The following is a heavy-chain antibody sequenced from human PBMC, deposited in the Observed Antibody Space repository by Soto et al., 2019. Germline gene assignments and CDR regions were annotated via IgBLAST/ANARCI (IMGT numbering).Heavy chain of an antibody. V-gene: IGHV4-31*03. CDR3: ARENCSGGSCLELRGGLIDY. CDR1: GGSISSGGYY. J-gene: IGHJ4*02. Sequence: QVQLQESGPGLVKPSQTLSLTCTVSGGSISSGGYYWSWIRQHPGKGLEWIGYIYYSGSTYYNPSLKSRVTISVDTSKNQFSLKLSSVTAADTAVYYCARENCSGGSCLELRGGLIDYWGQGTLVTVSS. D-gene: IGHD2-15*01. CDR2: IYYSGST.